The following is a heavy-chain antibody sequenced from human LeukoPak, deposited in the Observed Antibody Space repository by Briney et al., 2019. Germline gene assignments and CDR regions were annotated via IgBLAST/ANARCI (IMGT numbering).Heavy chain of an antibody. CDR2: ISAYNGNT. Sequence: ASVKVSCKASGYTFTSYGISWVRQAPGQGLEWMGWISAYNGNTNYAQKLQGRVTMTTDTSTSTAYMELRSLRSEDTAVYYCAYSNLEAVYFDYWGQGTLVTVSS. CDR1: GYTFTSYG. CDR3: AYSNLEAVYFDY. J-gene: IGHJ4*02. V-gene: IGHV1-18*01. D-gene: IGHD4-11*01.